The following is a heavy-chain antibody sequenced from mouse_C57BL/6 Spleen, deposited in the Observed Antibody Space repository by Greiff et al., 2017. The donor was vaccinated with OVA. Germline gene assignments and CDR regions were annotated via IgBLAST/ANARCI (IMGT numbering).Heavy chain of an antibody. J-gene: IGHJ4*01. CDR1: GYTFTDYY. CDR3: ARMGGSLYAMDY. CDR2: INPNNGGT. V-gene: IGHV1-26*01. Sequence: EVQLQQSGPELVKPGASVKISCKASGYTFTDYYMNWVKQSHGKSLEWIGDINPNNGGTSYNQKFKGKATLTVDKSSSTAYMELRSLTSEDSAVYYCARMGGSLYAMDYWGQGTSVTVSS.